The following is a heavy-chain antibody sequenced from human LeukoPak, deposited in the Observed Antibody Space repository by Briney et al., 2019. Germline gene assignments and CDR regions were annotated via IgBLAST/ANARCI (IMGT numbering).Heavy chain of an antibody. CDR1: GFTFSSYA. J-gene: IGHJ4*02. D-gene: IGHD6-13*01. Sequence: GGSLRLSCAASGFTFSSYAMSWVRQAPGKGLEWVSAISGSGGSTYYADSVKGRFTISRDNAKSSLYLQMNSLRAEDTAVYYCAREGIPAAGIDYWGQGTLVTVSS. V-gene: IGHV3-23*01. CDR3: AREGIPAAGIDY. CDR2: ISGSGGST.